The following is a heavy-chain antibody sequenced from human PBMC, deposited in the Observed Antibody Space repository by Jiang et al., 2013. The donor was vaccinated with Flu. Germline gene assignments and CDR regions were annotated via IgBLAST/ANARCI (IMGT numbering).Heavy chain of an antibody. V-gene: IGHV1-69*01. CDR2: IIPIFGTA. CDR1: GGTFSSYA. CDR3: ARGARIAAAGTSYGMDV. Sequence: QLVESGAEVKKPGSSVKVSCKASGGTFSSYAISWVRQAPGQGLEWMGGIIPIFGTANYAQKFQGRVTITADESTSTAYMELSSLRSEDTAVYYCARGARIAAAGTSYGMDVWGQGTTVTVSS. D-gene: IGHD6-13*01. J-gene: IGHJ6*02.